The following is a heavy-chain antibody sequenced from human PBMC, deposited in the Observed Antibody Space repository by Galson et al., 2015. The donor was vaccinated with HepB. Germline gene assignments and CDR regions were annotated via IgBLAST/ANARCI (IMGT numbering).Heavy chain of an antibody. CDR2: IKVNRGDT. V-gene: IGHV1-46*02. CDR1: GYTFNSYH. D-gene: IGHD3-10*01. Sequence: SVKVSCKASGYTFNSYHMHWVRQAPGQGLEWIGIIKVNRGDTSYAQKFQGRVTLTTDTSTSTVYMEVSSLTSEDTADYYCAREPHDSGLFDYWGQGTLVTVSS. CDR3: AREPHDSGLFDY. J-gene: IGHJ4*02.